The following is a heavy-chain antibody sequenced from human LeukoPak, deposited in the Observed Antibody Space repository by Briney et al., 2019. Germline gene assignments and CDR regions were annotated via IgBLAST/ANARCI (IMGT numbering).Heavy chain of an antibody. D-gene: IGHD6-19*01. Sequence: SETLSLPCTVSGDSISSYYWSWLRQPPGKGLEWVGYIYNSESTNYNPSLKSRVTISVDTSKNQFSLKLSSVTAADTAVYYCARDKVAVAGTGWFDRWGQGTLVTVSS. CDR3: ARDKVAVAGTGWFDR. V-gene: IGHV4-59*01. CDR1: GDSISSYY. J-gene: IGHJ5*02. CDR2: IYNSEST.